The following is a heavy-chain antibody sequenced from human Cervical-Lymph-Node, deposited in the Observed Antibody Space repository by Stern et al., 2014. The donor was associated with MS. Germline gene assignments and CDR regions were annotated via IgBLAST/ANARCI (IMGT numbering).Heavy chain of an antibody. D-gene: IGHD3-22*01. J-gene: IGHJ3*02. CDR1: GFTFTSSA. V-gene: IGHV1-58*01. Sequence: QLVESGPEVKKPGTSVKVSCKASGFTFTSSAVQWVRQARGQHLAWIRWLGVGSGNTNYAQKFQERVTITRDMSTSTAYMELSSLRSEDTAVYYCAAEPMYYSDSVGAFDIWGQGTMVTVSS. CDR2: LGVGSGNT. CDR3: AAEPMYYSDSVGAFDI.